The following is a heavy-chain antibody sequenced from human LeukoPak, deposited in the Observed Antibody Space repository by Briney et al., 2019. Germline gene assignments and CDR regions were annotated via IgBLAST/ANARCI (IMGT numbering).Heavy chain of an antibody. Sequence: GGSLRLSCVASGFTFSSYAMSWVRQAPGKGLEWVSTISDSGDNTYYADSVKGRFTISRDNSKNTLYLQMNSLRAEDTAVYYCAKANSITIFGVISPVDYWGQGTLVTVSS. J-gene: IGHJ4*02. V-gene: IGHV3-23*01. CDR3: AKANSITIFGVISPVDY. CDR2: ISDSGDNT. D-gene: IGHD3-3*01. CDR1: GFTFSSYA.